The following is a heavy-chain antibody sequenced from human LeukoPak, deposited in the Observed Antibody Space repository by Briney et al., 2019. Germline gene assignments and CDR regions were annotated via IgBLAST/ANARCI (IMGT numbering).Heavy chain of an antibody. V-gene: IGHV1-3*01. CDR1: GYTFTGYY. J-gene: IGHJ4*02. D-gene: IGHD3-10*01. Sequence: ASVKVSCKASGYTFTGYYMHWVRQAPGQRLEWMGWINAGNGNTKYSQKFQGRVTITRDTSASTAYMELSSLRSEDTAVYYCARAARRIWFGELLTSYYFDYWGQGTLVTVSS. CDR3: ARAARRIWFGELLTSYYFDY. CDR2: INAGNGNT.